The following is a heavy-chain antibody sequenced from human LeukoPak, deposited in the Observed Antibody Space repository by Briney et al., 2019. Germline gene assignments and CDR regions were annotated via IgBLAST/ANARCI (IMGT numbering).Heavy chain of an antibody. CDR1: GFTFSSYA. Sequence: PGGSLRLSCAASGFTFSSYAMSWVRQAPGKGLEWVSAISGSGGSTYYADSVKGRFTISRDNSKNTLYLQMNSLRAEDTAVYYCAKNPGVVVAAATRLGGFDYWGQGTLVTVSS. V-gene: IGHV3-23*01. CDR2: ISGSGGST. D-gene: IGHD2-15*01. CDR3: AKNPGVVVAAATRLGGFDY. J-gene: IGHJ4*02.